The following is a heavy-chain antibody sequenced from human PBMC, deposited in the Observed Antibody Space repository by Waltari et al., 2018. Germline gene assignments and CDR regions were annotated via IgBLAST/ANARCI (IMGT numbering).Heavy chain of an antibody. D-gene: IGHD2-8*02. Sequence: EVRLVATGGGLVQPGGSLRLSCAASDFSVSTNYMTWARQAPGKGLECVSIIYSSDNAYYAGSVKGRFTISRDNSMNTLFLQMNSLRAEDTAVYYCACGFGNDGVYLAYWGQGALVTVSS. CDR2: IYSSDNA. CDR3: ACGFGNDGVYLAY. V-gene: IGHV3-53*02. CDR1: DFSVSTNY. J-gene: IGHJ4*02.